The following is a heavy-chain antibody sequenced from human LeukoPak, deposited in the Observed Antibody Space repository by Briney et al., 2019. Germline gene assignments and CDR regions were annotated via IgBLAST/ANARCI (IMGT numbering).Heavy chain of an antibody. Sequence: GGSLRLSCAASGFTFSSYAMSWVRQAPGKGLEWVSAISGSGGSTYYADSVKGRFTISRDNSKNTLYLQMNSLRAEDTAVYYCAKDEKEGAVAGTRYFDLWGRGTLVTVSS. J-gene: IGHJ2*01. CDR3: AKDEKEGAVAGTRYFDL. CDR2: ISGSGGST. D-gene: IGHD6-19*01. V-gene: IGHV3-23*01. CDR1: GFTFSSYA.